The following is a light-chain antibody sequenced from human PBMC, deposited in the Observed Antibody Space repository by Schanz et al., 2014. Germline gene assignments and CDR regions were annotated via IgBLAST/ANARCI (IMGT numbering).Light chain of an antibody. CDR2: GAS. V-gene: IGKV3-15*01. CDR3: QQYSNWPSWT. CDR1: QSVTSN. Sequence: EIVMTQSPATLSVSPGERATLSCRASQSVTSNLAWYQQRPGQAPRLHIYGASTRATGIPANFSGSGSGTEFTLTISSLQSEDFAVYYCQQYSNWPSWTFGQGTKVEIK. J-gene: IGKJ1*01.